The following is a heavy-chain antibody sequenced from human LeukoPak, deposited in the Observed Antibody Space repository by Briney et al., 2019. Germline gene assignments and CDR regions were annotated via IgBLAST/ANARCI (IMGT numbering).Heavy chain of an antibody. CDR2: IRQDGGEK. CDR1: GFTFTDYW. V-gene: IGHV3-7*01. J-gene: IGHJ4*01. D-gene: IGHD6-13*01. CDR3: ARDGTAAGLYFDL. Sequence: GGSLRLSCAVSGFTFTDYWMNWVRQARGKGLEGVASIRQDGGEKSYVDSVKGRFTISRDNTKNSLYLQINSLRAEDTAVYYCARDGTAAGLYFDLWGQGTLVTVSS.